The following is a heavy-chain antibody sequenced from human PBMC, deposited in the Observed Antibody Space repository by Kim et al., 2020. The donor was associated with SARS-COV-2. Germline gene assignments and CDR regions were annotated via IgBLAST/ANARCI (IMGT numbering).Heavy chain of an antibody. D-gene: IGHD6-19*01. Sequence: GGSLRLSCAASGFSFDDCGMSWVRQAPGKGLEWVSGINWNGGSTHYADSVRGRFTISRDNAKNSLYLQMNSLRVEDTALYYCARDLGRGWPPERFDYWGQGTLVTVSS. CDR3: ARDLGRGWPPERFDY. V-gene: IGHV3-20*04. CDR1: GFSFDDCG. CDR2: INWNGGST. J-gene: IGHJ4*02.